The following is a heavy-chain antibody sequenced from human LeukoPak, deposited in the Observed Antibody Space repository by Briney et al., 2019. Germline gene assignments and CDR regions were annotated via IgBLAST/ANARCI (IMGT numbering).Heavy chain of an antibody. CDR1: GFTVSSNY. V-gene: IGHV3-53*01. D-gene: IGHD3-10*01. Sequence: GGSLRLSCAASGFTVSSNYMSWVRQAPGKGLEWVSVIYSGGSTYYADSVKGRFPISRDNSKNTLYLQMNSLRAEDTAVYYCARDGRGENWFDPWGQGTLVTVSS. CDR2: IYSGGST. J-gene: IGHJ5*02. CDR3: ARDGRGENWFDP.